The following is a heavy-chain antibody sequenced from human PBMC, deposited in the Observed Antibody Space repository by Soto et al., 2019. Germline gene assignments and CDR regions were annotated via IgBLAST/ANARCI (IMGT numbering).Heavy chain of an antibody. D-gene: IGHD3-22*01. J-gene: IGHJ6*02. CDR1: GGSISSSSYY. CDR2: IYYSGST. Sequence: SETLSLTCTVSGGSISSSSYYWGWIRQLPGKGLEWIGSIYYSGSTYYNPSLKSRVTISVDTSKNQFSLKLSSVTAADTAVYYCARHYYYDSSGDYYGMDVWGQGTTVTVSS. CDR3: ARHYYYDSSGDYYGMDV. V-gene: IGHV4-39*01.